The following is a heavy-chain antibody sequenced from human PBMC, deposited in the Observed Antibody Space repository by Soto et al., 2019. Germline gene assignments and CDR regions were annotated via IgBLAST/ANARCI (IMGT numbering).Heavy chain of an antibody. J-gene: IGHJ4*02. CDR3: ARESEDLTSNFDY. V-gene: IGHV3-21*06. CDR1: GFTFSSYS. CDR2: ISSTTNI. Sequence: GGSLRLSCAASGFTFSSYSMNWVRQAPGKGLEWVSSISSTTNIYYGDSMKGRFTISRDNAKNSLYLEMNSLRAEDTAVYYCARESEDLTSNFDYWGQGTLVTVSS.